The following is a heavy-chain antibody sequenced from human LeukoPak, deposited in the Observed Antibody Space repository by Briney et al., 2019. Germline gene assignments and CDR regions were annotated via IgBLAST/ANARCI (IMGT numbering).Heavy chain of an antibody. V-gene: IGHV3-48*01. Sequence: GGSLRLSCAASGFTFSSYSMNWVRQAPGKGLEWASYISSSSSTIYYADSVKGRFTISRDNDKNSLYLQMNSLRAEDTSVYYCARRAGAYSHPYDYWGQGTLVTVSS. D-gene: IGHD4/OR15-4a*01. CDR1: GFTFSSYS. CDR2: ISSSSSTI. CDR3: ARRAGAYSHPYDY. J-gene: IGHJ4*02.